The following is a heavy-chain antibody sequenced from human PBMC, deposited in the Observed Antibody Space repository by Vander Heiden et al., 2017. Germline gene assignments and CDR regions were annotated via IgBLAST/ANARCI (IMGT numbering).Heavy chain of an antibody. V-gene: IGHV4-59*01. D-gene: IGHD1-26*01. Sequence: QVQLQESGPGLVKPSETLSLTCTVSGGSMRSYYWSWIRKPPGQGLEWIGYIYYSFSEYTNYNSSLTSRATISVDTSKNQFSLKLTSVTTADTAVYYCARNNWDGSATPDLWGQGIQVTVSS. CDR3: ARNNWDGSATPDL. J-gene: IGHJ5*02. CDR2: IYYSFSEYT. CDR1: GGSMRSYY.